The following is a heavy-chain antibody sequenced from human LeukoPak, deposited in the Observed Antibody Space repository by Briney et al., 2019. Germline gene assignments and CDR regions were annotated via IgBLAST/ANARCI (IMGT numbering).Heavy chain of an antibody. D-gene: IGHD3-9*01. Sequence: GGSLRLSCAASGFTFSSYGMHWVRQAPGKGLEWVAFIRYDGSNKYYADSVKGRFTISRDNSKNTLYLQMNSLRAEDTAVYYCASDAYDILTGLFDYWGQGTLVTVSS. CDR1: GFTFSSYG. CDR2: IRYDGSNK. CDR3: ASDAYDILTGLFDY. J-gene: IGHJ4*02. V-gene: IGHV3-30*02.